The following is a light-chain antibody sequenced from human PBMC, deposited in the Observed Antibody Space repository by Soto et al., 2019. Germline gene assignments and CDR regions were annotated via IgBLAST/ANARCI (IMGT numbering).Light chain of an antibody. J-gene: IGKJ1*01. Sequence: ETVLTQSPATLSVSPGETATLSCTTSQGLNRNLAWYQQKLGQAPRVLIYGASTMAAGIPARFSGSGSGTEFILTISSLQPEDFAIYYCHESYTWPWTFGQGTKVEIK. CDR1: QGLNRN. V-gene: IGKV3-15*01. CDR2: GAS. CDR3: HESYTWPWT.